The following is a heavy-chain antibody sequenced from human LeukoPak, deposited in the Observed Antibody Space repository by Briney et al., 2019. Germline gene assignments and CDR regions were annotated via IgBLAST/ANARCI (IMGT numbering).Heavy chain of an antibody. J-gene: IGHJ6*02. CDR2: ISSSSSYR. Sequence: PGGSLRLSCAASGFTFSSYSMNWVRQAPGKGLEWVSSISSSSSYRYYADSVKGRFTISRDNAKNSLYLQMNSLRFEDTAVYYCARGVIFGVTTRGYGVDVWGQGTTVTVSS. V-gene: IGHV3-21*04. CDR1: GFTFSSYS. CDR3: ARGVIFGVTTRGYGVDV. D-gene: IGHD3-3*01.